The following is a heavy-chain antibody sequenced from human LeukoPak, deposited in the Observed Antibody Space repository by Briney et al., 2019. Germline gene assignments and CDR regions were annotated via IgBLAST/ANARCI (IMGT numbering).Heavy chain of an antibody. D-gene: IGHD5-24*01. Sequence: PSETLSLTCTASGGSISSYYWSWIRQPPGKGLEWMGYIYYSGSTNYNPSLKSRVTISVDTSKNQFSLKLSSVTAADTAVYYCARLRMATLELGYAFDIWGQGTMVTVSS. CDR2: IYYSGST. CDR1: GGSISSYY. CDR3: ARLRMATLELGYAFDI. J-gene: IGHJ3*02. V-gene: IGHV4-59*01.